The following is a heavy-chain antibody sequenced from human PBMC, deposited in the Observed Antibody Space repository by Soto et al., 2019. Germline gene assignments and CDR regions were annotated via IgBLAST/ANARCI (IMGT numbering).Heavy chain of an antibody. V-gene: IGHV2-26*01. D-gene: IGHD3-10*01. CDR1: GISLSTGRMG. J-gene: IGHJ4*02. CDR2: VFPNDEK. CDR3: ARSAGSVYNRQLDY. Sequence: QVTLKESGPVLVKPTETLTLTCTVSGISLSTGRMGVSWIRQPPGKALEWLGHVFPNDEKSYITSLKSRLTMWRETSKSQVGRTLSNVEPEGTATYYCARSAGSVYNRQLDYWGQGTLVTVS.